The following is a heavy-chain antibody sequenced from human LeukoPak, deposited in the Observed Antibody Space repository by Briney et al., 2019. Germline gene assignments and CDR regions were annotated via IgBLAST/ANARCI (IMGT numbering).Heavy chain of an antibody. CDR1: GGSISSSSYY. D-gene: IGHD5-12*01. CDR3: ASGLTDIVATRFDY. V-gene: IGHV4-39*07. CDR2: IYYSGST. J-gene: IGHJ4*02. Sequence: SETLSLTCTVSGGSISSSSYYWGWLHQPPGKGREWIGSIYYSGSTYYNPSLKSRVTISVDTSKNQFSLKLSSVTAADTAVYYCASGLTDIVATRFDYWGQGTLVTVSS.